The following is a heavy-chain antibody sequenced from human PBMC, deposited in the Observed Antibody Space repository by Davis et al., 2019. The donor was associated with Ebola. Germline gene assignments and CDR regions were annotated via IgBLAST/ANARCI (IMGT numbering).Heavy chain of an antibody. Sequence: MPGGSLRLSCTVSGGSISRYYWSWIRQPPGKGLEWIGYIYYSGSTNYNPSLKSRITASTDTSNHQFSLKLSSVTAADTAVYYCAREERYFDWLLYYYYGMDVWGQGTTVTVSS. V-gene: IGHV4-59*01. CDR1: GGSISRYY. CDR3: AREERYFDWLLYYYYGMDV. J-gene: IGHJ6*02. CDR2: IYYSGST. D-gene: IGHD3-9*01.